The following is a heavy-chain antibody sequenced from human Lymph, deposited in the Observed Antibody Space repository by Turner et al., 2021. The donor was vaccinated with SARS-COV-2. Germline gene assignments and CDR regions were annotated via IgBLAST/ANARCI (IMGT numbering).Heavy chain of an antibody. CDR3: ARHQGSTSCYDHCMNV. CDR2: FDKIGSI. D-gene: IGHD1-1*01. J-gene: IGHJ6*02. CDR1: GGSISSTY. V-gene: IGHV4-59*08. Sequence: QVQLQESGPGLVRPSATLSLTCTVSGGSISSTYWIWIRQSPGRGLEWIGYFDKIGSIDYNPTLRSRVTISVYTSKNQLSLNLISVTAADTAVYYCARHQGSTSCYDHCMNVWGQGTAVIVSS.